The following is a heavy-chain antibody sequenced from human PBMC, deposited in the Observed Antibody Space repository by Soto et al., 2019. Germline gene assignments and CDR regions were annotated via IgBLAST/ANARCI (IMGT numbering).Heavy chain of an antibody. CDR2: ISSSSSYI. J-gene: IGHJ4*02. Sequence: EVQLVESGGGLVKPGGSLRLSCAASGFTFSSYSMNWVRQAPGKGLEWVSSISSSSSYIYYADSVKGRFTISRDNAKNSLYLQMNSLRAEDTAVYYCARDQLAARGIFYWGQGTLVTVSS. D-gene: IGHD6-6*01. CDR1: GFTFSSYS. CDR3: ARDQLAARGIFY. V-gene: IGHV3-21*01.